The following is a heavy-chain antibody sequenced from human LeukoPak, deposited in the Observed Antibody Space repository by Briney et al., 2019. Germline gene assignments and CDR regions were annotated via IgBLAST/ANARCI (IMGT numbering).Heavy chain of an antibody. V-gene: IGHV1-18*01. J-gene: IGHJ4*02. CDR3: ARDLDCSGGSCYGTPYY. CDR2: ISAYNGNT. CDR1: RGTFSSYA. D-gene: IGHD2-15*01. Sequence: ASVKVSCKASRGTFSSYAISWVRQAPGQGLEWMGWISAYNGNTNYAQKLQGRVTMTTDTSTSTAYMELRSLRSDDTAVYYCARDLDCSGGSCYGTPYYWGQGTLVTVSS.